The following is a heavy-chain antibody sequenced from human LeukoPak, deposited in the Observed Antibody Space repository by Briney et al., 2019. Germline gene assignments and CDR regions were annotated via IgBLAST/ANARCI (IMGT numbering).Heavy chain of an antibody. D-gene: IGHD3-10*01. CDR1: GSTFTSYG. CDR2: IYPGDSDT. Sequence: GESLKISCKGSGSTFTSYGIGWVGQMPGKGLEWMGIIYPGDSDTRYSPSFQGQVTISADKSISTAYLQWSSLKASDTAMYYCARSITMVRGVPYNWFDPWGQGTLVTVSS. CDR3: ARSITMVRGVPYNWFDP. J-gene: IGHJ5*02. V-gene: IGHV5-51*01.